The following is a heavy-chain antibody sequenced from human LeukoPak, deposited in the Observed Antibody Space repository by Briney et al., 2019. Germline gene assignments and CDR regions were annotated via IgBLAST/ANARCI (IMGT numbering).Heavy chain of an antibody. CDR2: IYTSGST. V-gene: IGHV4-61*02. CDR1: GGFISSGSYY. J-gene: IGHJ5*02. D-gene: IGHD3-10*01. Sequence: SQTLSLTCTVSGGFISSGSYYWSWIRQPAGKGLEWIGRIYTSGSTNYNPSLKSRVTISIDTSKNQFSLKLSSVTAADTAVYYCASRSHYYGSGMGFDPWGQGTLVTVSS. CDR3: ASRSHYYGSGMGFDP.